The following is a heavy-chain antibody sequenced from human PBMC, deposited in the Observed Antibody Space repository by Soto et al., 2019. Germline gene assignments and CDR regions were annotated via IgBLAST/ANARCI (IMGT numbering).Heavy chain of an antibody. J-gene: IGHJ5*02. CDR3: ARVVEVVVVPAKYNWFDP. D-gene: IGHD2-2*01. CDR1: GYTFTSYG. V-gene: IGHV1-18*01. Sequence: ASVKVSCKASGYTFTSYGISWVRQAPGQGLEWMGWISAYNGNTNYAQRLQGRVTMTTDTSTSTAYMELRSLRSDDTAVYYCARVVEVVVVPAKYNWFDPWGQGTLVTVSS. CDR2: ISAYNGNT.